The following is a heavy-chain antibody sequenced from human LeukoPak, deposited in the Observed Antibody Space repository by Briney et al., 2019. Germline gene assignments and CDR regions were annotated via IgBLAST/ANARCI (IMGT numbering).Heavy chain of an antibody. J-gene: IGHJ3*02. D-gene: IGHD3-10*01. V-gene: IGHV1-18*01. CDR3: ARDGVLLSFGDTDAFDI. Sequence: ASVKVSCKTSGYSENFYGITWVRQVAGQGLEWMGWISAQHGQTEYAPNSQDRVTMTTDTYTNTAYMELRSLRSDDTAVYYCARDGVLLSFGDTDAFDIWGQGTMVTVSS. CDR2: ISAQHGQT. CDR1: GYSENFYG.